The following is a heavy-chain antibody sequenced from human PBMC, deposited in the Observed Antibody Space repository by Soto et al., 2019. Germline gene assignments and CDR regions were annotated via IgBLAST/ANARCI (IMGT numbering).Heavy chain of an antibody. D-gene: IGHD4-17*01. Sequence: QVQLVESGGGVVQPGRSLRLSCAASGFTFSSYAMHWVRQAPGKGLEWVAVISYDGSNKYYADSVKGRFTISRDNSKNTLYLQMTALRAEDTAVYYCARDPYGDYILGWFDPWGQGTLVTVSS. CDR1: GFTFSSYA. V-gene: IGHV3-30-3*01. CDR3: ARDPYGDYILGWFDP. J-gene: IGHJ5*02. CDR2: ISYDGSNK.